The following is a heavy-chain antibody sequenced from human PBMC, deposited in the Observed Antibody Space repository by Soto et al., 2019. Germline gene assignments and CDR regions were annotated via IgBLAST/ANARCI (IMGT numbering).Heavy chain of an antibody. J-gene: IGHJ4*02. Sequence: SETLSLTCTVSGGSISSYYWSCIRPPPGKGLEWIGEINHSGSTNYNPSLKSRVTISVDTSKNQFSLKLSSVTAADTAVYYCARASTRGIFGVDYWGQGTLVTVSS. CDR3: ARASTRGIFGVDY. CDR2: INHSGST. CDR1: GGSISSYY. D-gene: IGHD3-3*01. V-gene: IGHV4-34*01.